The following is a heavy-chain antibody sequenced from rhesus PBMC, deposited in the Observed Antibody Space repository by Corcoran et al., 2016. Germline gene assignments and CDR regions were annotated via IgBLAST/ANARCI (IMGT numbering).Heavy chain of an antibody. CDR2: ISPYSGNK. Sequence: QVQLVQSGAEIKQPGASVKLSCKASGYTFTSYYIHWGRQALGQGLEWIGLISPYSGNKGYAQNFQGKVTITTDTSTSTGYMELSSLRSEDTAVYYCTRGFESSYFDLWGPGTPITISS. V-gene: IGHV1-1*01. J-gene: IGHJ2*01. CDR3: TRGFESSYFDL. CDR1: GYTFTSYY.